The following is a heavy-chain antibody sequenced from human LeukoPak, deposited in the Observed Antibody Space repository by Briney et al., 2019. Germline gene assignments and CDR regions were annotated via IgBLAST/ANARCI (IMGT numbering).Heavy chain of an antibody. CDR3: ARERTTIVSGTAIGAY. CDR2: ITGGGDII. V-gene: IGHV3-48*03. Sequence: LSLTCTVSGGSISSSSYYWGWVRQAPGKGLEWISYITGGGDIIYYADSVKGRFTISRDNSKNSLSLQMNSLTADDTAVYYCARERTTIVSGTAIGAYWGQGTLVTVSS. D-gene: IGHD4-11*01. J-gene: IGHJ4*02. CDR1: GGSISSSSYY.